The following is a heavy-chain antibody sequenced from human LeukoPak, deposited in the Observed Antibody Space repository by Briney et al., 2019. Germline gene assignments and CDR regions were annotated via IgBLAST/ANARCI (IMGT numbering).Heavy chain of an antibody. D-gene: IGHD4-23*01. V-gene: IGHV1-69*13. Sequence: SVKVSCKASGGTFSNYAISWVRQAPGQGLEWMGGIIPIFGTANYAQKFQGRVTITADESTSTAYMELTSLRSEDTAVYYCARGWLAETMVVTPYNYWGQGTLVTVSS. CDR3: ARGWLAETMVVTPYNY. CDR2: IIPIFGTA. J-gene: IGHJ4*02. CDR1: GGTFSNYA.